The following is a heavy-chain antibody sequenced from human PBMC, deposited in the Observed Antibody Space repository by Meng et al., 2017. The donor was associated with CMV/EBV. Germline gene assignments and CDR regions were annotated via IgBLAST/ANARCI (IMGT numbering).Heavy chain of an antibody. CDR1: GFTFSSYA. J-gene: IGHJ6*02. CDR2: ISYDGSNK. Sequence: GGSLRLSCAASGFTFSSYAMHWVRQAPGKGLEWVAVISYDGSNKYYADSVKGRFTISRDNSKNTLYLQMNSLRAEDTVVYYCARGYCTNGVCYREPYYGMDVWGQGTTVTVSS. D-gene: IGHD2-8*01. V-gene: IGHV3-30-3*01. CDR3: ARGYCTNGVCYREPYYGMDV.